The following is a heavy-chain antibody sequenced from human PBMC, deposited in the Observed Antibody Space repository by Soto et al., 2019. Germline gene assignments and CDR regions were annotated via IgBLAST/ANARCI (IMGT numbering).Heavy chain of an antibody. D-gene: IGHD2-15*01. J-gene: IGHJ5*01. Sequence: QVQLLESGPGLVKPSQTLSLTCSVSGDSISTVDYFWAWVRQPPGQALEYIGYIYKSATTYYNPSFESRFAISRDTSKSQFSLNVTSLTAADTAVYFCARGRYCLTGRCFPNWFDSWGQGTLVTVSS. V-gene: IGHV4-30-4*01. CDR3: ARGRYCLTGRCFPNWFDS. CDR1: GDSISTVDYF. CDR2: IYKSATT.